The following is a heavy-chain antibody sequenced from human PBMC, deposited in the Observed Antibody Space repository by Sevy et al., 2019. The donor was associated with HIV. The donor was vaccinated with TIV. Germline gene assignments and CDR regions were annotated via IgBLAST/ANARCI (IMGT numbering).Heavy chain of an antibody. V-gene: IGHV3-30*02. CDR3: AKEHCRSTSCYSYYDFWSGYLYGMDV. J-gene: IGHJ6*02. CDR1: GFTFSSYG. CDR2: IRYDGSNK. D-gene: IGHD3-3*01. Sequence: GGSLRLSCAASGFTFSSYGMHWVRQAPGKGLEWVAFIRYDGSNKYYADSVKGRFTISRDNSKNTLYLQMNSLRAEDTAVYYCAKEHCRSTSCYSYYDFWSGYLYGMDVWGQGTTVTVSS.